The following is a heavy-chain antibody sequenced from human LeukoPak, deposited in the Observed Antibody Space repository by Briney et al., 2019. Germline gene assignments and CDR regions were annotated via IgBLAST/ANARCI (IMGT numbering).Heavy chain of an antibody. D-gene: IGHD3-9*01. CDR1: GYTLTELS. V-gene: IGHV1-24*01. Sequence: ASVKVSCKVSGYTLTELSMHWVRQAPGKGLEWMGGFDPGDGETIYAQKFQGRVTMTEDTSTDTAYMELSSLRSEDTAVYYCETHYDILTGYRYWGQGXLVTVXS. CDR3: ETHYDILTGYRY. CDR2: FDPGDGET. J-gene: IGHJ4*02.